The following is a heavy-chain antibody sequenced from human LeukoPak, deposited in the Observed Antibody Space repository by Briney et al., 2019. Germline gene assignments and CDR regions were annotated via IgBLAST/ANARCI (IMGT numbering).Heavy chain of an antibody. D-gene: IGHD6-19*01. CDR1: GFTFSIYG. V-gene: IGHV3-30*18. CDR2: ISYDGSNK. CDR3: AKVRTPKRIAVADDY. Sequence: GGSLRLSCAPSGFTFSIYGMHWVRQAPGKGREWVAVISYDGSNKYYADSVKGRFTISRDNSKNTLYLQMNSLRAEDTAVYYCAKVRTPKRIAVADDYWGQGTLVTVSS. J-gene: IGHJ4*02.